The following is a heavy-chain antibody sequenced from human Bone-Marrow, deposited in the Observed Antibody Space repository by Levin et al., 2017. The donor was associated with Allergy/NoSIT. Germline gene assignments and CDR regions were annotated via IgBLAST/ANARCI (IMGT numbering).Heavy chain of an antibody. D-gene: IGHD3-3*01. CDR3: AKDRSVRFLEWPKYYYYGMDV. CDR2: ISGSGGST. J-gene: IGHJ6*02. Sequence: GGSLRLSCATSGFTFSSYAMSWVRQAPGQGLEWVSLISGSGGSTYYADSVKGRFTISRDNSKNTLYLQMNSLRAEDTAVYYCAKDRSVRFLEWPKYYYYGMDVWGQGTTVTVSS. CDR1: GFTFSSYA. V-gene: IGHV3-23*01.